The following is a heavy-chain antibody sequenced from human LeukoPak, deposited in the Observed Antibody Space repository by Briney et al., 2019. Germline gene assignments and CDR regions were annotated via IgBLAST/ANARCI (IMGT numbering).Heavy chain of an antibody. CDR2: IYYSGNT. J-gene: IGHJ4*02. D-gene: IGHD3-10*01. CDR3: ARKEMGSGSYFDY. V-gene: IGHV4-59*08. CDR1: GGPISSYY. Sequence: PSETLSLTCTVSGGPISSYYWSWIRQPPGKGLEWIGYIYYSGNTNYNPSLKSRVTISVDTSKNQFSLKLSSVTAADTAVYYCARKEMGSGSYFDYWGQGTLVTVSS.